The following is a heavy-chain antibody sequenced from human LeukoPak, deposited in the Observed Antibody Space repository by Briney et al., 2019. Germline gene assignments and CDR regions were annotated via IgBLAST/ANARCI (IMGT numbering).Heavy chain of an antibody. CDR3: ARDHEQLGGTSLYYFDY. D-gene: IGHD6-6*01. Sequence: GGSLRLSCAASGFTFSSYAMHWVRQAPGKGLVWVAVISYDGSNKYYADSVKGRFTISRDNSKNTLYLQMNSLRAEDTAVYYCARDHEQLGGTSLYYFDYWGQGTLVTVSS. CDR1: GFTFSSYA. J-gene: IGHJ4*02. V-gene: IGHV3-30-3*01. CDR2: ISYDGSNK.